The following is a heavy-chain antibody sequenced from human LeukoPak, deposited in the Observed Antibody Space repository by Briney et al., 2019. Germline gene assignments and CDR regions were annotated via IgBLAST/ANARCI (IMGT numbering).Heavy chain of an antibody. CDR1: GGTFSSYA. D-gene: IGHD6-13*01. V-gene: IGHV1-69*04. J-gene: IGHJ6*02. Sequence: SVKVSCKASGGTFSSYAVTWVRQAPGQGLEWMGRIIPMVGIANYAQKFQGRVTITADRSTGTAYMELSSLRSGDTAVYYCARAVDAYNINWDSSYYYYGMDVWGQGTTVTVSS. CDR2: IIPMVGIA. CDR3: ARAVDAYNINWDSSYYYYGMDV.